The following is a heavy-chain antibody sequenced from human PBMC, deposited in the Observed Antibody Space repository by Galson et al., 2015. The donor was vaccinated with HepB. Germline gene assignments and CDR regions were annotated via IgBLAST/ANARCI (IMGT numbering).Heavy chain of an antibody. Sequence: TLSLTCTVSGGSISSYYWSWIRQPPGKGLEWIGYIYYSGSTNYNPSLKSRVTISVDTSKNQFSLKLSSVTAADTAVYYCARVVRGYSSGVDAFDIWGQGTMVTVSS. D-gene: IGHD6-19*01. V-gene: IGHV4-59*01. J-gene: IGHJ3*02. CDR3: ARVVRGYSSGVDAFDI. CDR2: IYYSGST. CDR1: GGSISSYY.